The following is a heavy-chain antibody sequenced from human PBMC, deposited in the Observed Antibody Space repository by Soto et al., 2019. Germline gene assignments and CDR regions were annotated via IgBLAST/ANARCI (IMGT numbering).Heavy chain of an antibody. J-gene: IGHJ6*02. CDR1: GFTFSSYG. V-gene: IGHV3-30*18. CDR2: ISYDGSNK. CDR3: AKAFNDYGGNSLYYYYYYGMDV. D-gene: IGHD4-17*01. Sequence: GGSLRLSCAASGFTFSSYGMHWVRQAPGKGLEWVAVISYDGSNKYYADSVKGRFTISRDNSKNTLYLQMNSLRAEDTAVYYCAKAFNDYGGNSLYYYYYYGMDVWGQGTTVTVSS.